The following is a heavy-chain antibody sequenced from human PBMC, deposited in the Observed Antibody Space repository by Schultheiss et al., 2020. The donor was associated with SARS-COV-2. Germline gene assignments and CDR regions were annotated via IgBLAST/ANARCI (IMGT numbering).Heavy chain of an antibody. CDR3: ARTAGRSDYGDYSRFDP. Sequence: GGSLRLSCAASGFTFSSYWMHWVRQAPGKGLVWVAVISYDGSNKYYADSVKGRFTISRDNSKNTLYLQMNSLRAEDTAVYYCARTAGRSDYGDYSRFDPWGQGTLVTVSS. D-gene: IGHD4-17*01. CDR2: ISYDGSNK. V-gene: IGHV3-30*03. J-gene: IGHJ5*02. CDR1: GFTFSSYW.